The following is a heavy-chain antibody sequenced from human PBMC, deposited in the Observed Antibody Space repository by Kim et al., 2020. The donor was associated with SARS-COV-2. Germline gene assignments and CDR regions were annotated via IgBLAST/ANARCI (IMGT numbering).Heavy chain of an antibody. CDR3: ARVVRGGGGWCDP. V-gene: IGHV4-59*01. D-gene: IGHD2-15*01. CDR2: IYYSGST. CDR1: GGSISSYY. J-gene: IGHJ5*02. Sequence: SETLSLTCTVSGGSISSYYWSWIRQPPGKGLEWIGYIYYSGSTNYNPSLKSRVTISVDTSKNQFSLKLSSVTAADTAVYYCARVVRGGGGWCDPWGQGTLVTVSS.